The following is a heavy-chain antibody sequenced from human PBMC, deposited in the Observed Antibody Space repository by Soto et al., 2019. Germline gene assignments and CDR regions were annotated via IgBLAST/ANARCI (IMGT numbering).Heavy chain of an antibody. CDR1: AFTFSSHD. V-gene: IGHV3-13*01. Sequence: GGALRLSCAASAFTFSSHDMHWVRQATGKGLEWVSSIGTAADTYYPDSVKGRFTISRENAKNSLYLQMNSLRAEDTAVYYCARGGSLGYWGQGTLVTVS. J-gene: IGHJ4*02. D-gene: IGHD2-15*01. CDR2: IGTAADT. CDR3: ARGGSLGY.